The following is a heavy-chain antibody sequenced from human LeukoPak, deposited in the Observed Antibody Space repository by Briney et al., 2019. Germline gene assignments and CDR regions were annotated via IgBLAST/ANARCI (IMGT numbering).Heavy chain of an antibody. CDR3: ATQRGVLWFGESENWFDP. D-gene: IGHD3-10*01. CDR2: INHSGST. V-gene: IGHV4-34*01. CDR1: GGSFSGYY. J-gene: IGHJ5*02. Sequence: PSETLSLTCAVYGGSFSGYYWSWIRQPPGKGLEWIGEINHSGSTNYNPSLKSRVTISVDTSKNQFSLKLSSVTAADTAVYYCATQRGVLWFGESENWFDPWGQGTLVTVSS.